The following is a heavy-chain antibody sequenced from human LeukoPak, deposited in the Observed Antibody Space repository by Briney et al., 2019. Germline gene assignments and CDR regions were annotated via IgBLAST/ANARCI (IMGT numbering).Heavy chain of an antibody. CDR2: INHGGST. D-gene: IGHD4-11*01. CDR1: GGSFSGYY. Sequence: PSETLSLTCAVYGGSFSGYYWSWIRQPPGKGLEWIGEINHGGSTNYNPSLKSRVTISVDTSKNQFSLKLSSVTAADTAVYYCARVHSADYSNYGWFDPWGQGTLVTVSS. V-gene: IGHV4-34*01. CDR3: ARVHSADYSNYGWFDP. J-gene: IGHJ5*02.